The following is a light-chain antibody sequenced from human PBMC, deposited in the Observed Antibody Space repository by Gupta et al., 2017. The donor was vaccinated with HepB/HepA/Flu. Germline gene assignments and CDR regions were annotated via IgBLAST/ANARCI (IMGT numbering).Light chain of an antibody. J-gene: IGKJ4*01. CDR2: AAS. V-gene: IGKV1-39*01. CDR1: QNINSS. Sequence: DIQMTQSPSSLSASIGDRVTCTCRASQNINSSLNWYQQMPGEVPKLLIYAASSLQSGVPSRFSGSRSGTNFTLTISILPPEDFATYYCQQTDSSPVTFGGGTKVEIK. CDR3: QQTDSSPVT.